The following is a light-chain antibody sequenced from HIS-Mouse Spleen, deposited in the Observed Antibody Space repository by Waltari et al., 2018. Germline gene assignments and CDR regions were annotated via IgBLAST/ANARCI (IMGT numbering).Light chain of an antibody. CDR2: DAS. J-gene: IGKJ4*01. CDR3: QQFNNYLT. CDR1: QGISSA. V-gene: IGKV1D-13*01. Sequence: AIQLTQSPSSLSASVGDSVTITCRASQGISSALAWYQQKPGKAPKLLIYDASSLESGVPSRFSGSGSGTDFTLTISSLQPEDFATYYCQQFNNYLTFGGGTKVEIK.